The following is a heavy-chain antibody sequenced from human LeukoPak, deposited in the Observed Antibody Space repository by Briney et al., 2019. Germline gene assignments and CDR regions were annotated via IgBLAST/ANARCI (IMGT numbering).Heavy chain of an antibody. Sequence: GGSLRLSCAASGFTVSGNFMSWVRQAPGQGLEWVSVIYSAGSTYYADSVKGRFTISRDNSKNTLYLQMNSLRAEDTAVYYCAGRPVSGYYYYMDVWGKGTTVTVSS. V-gene: IGHV3-53*01. CDR1: GFTVSGNF. CDR3: AGRPVSGYYYYMDV. D-gene: IGHD1-14*01. CDR2: IYSAGST. J-gene: IGHJ6*03.